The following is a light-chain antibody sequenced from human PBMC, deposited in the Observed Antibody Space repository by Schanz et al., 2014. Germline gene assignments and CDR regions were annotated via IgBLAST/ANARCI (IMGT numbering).Light chain of an antibody. CDR2: DVS. V-gene: IGLV2-14*01. J-gene: IGLJ3*02. CDR3: SSYRSTTSLGV. CDR1: TSDVGGYNY. Sequence: QSALTQPASVSGSPGQSIAISCTGTTSDVGGYNYVSWYQQHPGKAPKLLLYDVSNRPSEVSLRFTGSKSGNTASLTVSGLQAEDEADYYCSSYRSTTSLGVFGGGTKLTVL.